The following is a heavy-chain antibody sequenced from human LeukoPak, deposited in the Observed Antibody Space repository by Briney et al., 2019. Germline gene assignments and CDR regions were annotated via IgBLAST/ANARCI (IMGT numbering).Heavy chain of an antibody. D-gene: IGHD1-1*01. CDR2: ISSSSSYI. J-gene: IGHJ5*02. CDR1: GLTFSSYT. CDR3: ARHDAAWNDVHWFDP. Sequence: PGGSLRLSCAASGLTFSSYTMNGVRQAPGKGLECVSYISSSSSYINYADSVKGRFTISRDNANNSLYLQMSSLRAEDTAVYYCARHDAAWNDVHWFDPWGQGTLVTVSS. V-gene: IGHV3-21*01.